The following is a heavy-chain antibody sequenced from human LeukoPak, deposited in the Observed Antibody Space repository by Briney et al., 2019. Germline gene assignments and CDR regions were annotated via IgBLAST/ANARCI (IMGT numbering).Heavy chain of an antibody. Sequence: GGALRLSCAASGFTFSSYAMHWVRQAPGKGLEGGAVISYDGSNKYYADSVKGRFTISRDNSKNTLYLQMNSLRAEDTAVYYCARDSLSGWYFSDFDYWGQGTLVTVSS. D-gene: IGHD6-19*01. V-gene: IGHV3-30*01. CDR3: ARDSLSGWYFSDFDY. CDR2: ISYDGSNK. CDR1: GFTFSSYA. J-gene: IGHJ4*02.